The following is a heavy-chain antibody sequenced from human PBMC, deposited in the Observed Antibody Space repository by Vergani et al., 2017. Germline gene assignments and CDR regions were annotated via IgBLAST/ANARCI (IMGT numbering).Heavy chain of an antibody. Sequence: QVQLVQSGAEVKKPGSSVKVSCKASGGTFSSYAISWVRQAPGQGLEWMGGIIPIFGTANYAQKFQGRVTITADESTSTAYMELSSLRSEDTAVYYGVLVSQERWGPYNWFDPWGQGTLVTVSS. D-gene: IGHD7-27*01. V-gene: IGHV1-69*01. CDR2: IIPIFGTA. CDR1: GGTFSSYA. CDR3: VLVSQERWGPYNWFDP. J-gene: IGHJ5*02.